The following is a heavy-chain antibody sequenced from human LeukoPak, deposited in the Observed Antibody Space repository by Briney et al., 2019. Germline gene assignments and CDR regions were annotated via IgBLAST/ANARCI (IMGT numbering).Heavy chain of an antibody. Sequence: GGSLRLSCAASGFTFSSYGMHWVRQAPGKGLEGVAGISYDGSNKYYADSVKGRFTISRDNSKNTLYLQMNILRAEDTAVYYCAKESGSYDQGGDAFDIWGQGTMVTVSS. D-gene: IGHD1-26*01. V-gene: IGHV3-30*18. CDR1: GFTFSSYG. CDR3: AKESGSYDQGGDAFDI. CDR2: ISYDGSNK. J-gene: IGHJ3*02.